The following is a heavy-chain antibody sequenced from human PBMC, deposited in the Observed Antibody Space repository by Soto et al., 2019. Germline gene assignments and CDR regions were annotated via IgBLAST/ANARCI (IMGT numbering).Heavy chain of an antibody. CDR3: AREAQGSSGYYYPLYYYYGMDV. CDR1: GFTFSSYG. V-gene: IGHV3-33*01. D-gene: IGHD3-22*01. Sequence: QAGGSLRLSCAASGFTFSSYGMHWVRQAPGKGLEWVAVIWYDGSNKYYADSVKGRFTISRDNSKNTLYLQMNSLRAEDTAVYYCAREAQGSSGYYYPLYYYYGMDVWGQGTTVTVSS. CDR2: IWYDGSNK. J-gene: IGHJ6*02.